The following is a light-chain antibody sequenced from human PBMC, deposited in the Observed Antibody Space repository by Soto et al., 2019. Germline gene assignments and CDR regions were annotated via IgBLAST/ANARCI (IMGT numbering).Light chain of an antibody. CDR3: SSKTSSRTPFV. Sequence: QSVLTQPASASGSPGQSITTSCTGTSSDVGGYNYVSWYQQHPGNAPRLMIYEVNNRPSGVPNRFSGSKSGNTASLTISGLQAEDEADYYCSSKTSSRTPFVFGTGTKVTVL. CDR1: SSDVGGYNY. V-gene: IGLV2-14*01. J-gene: IGLJ1*01. CDR2: EVN.